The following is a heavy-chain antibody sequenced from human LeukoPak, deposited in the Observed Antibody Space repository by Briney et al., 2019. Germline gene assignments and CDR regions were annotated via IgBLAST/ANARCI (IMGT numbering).Heavy chain of an antibody. V-gene: IGHV3-30-3*01. CDR2: ISYDGSNK. CDR1: GFTFSSYA. D-gene: IGHD2-21*01. CDR3: ARDGEKGGEGYFDY. Sequence: GRSLRLSCAASGFTFSSYAMHWVRQAPGKGLEWVAVISYDGSNKYYADSVKGRFTISRDNSKNTLYLQMNSLRAEDTAVYYCARDGEKGGEGYFDYWGQGTLVTVSS. J-gene: IGHJ4*02.